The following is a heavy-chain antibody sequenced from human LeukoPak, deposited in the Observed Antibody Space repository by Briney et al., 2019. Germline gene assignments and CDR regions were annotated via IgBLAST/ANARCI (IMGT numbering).Heavy chain of an antibody. CDR3: ARSLSSYGTLYFDY. D-gene: IGHD5-18*01. Sequence: GSLRLSCASSGVTFSSYSMNWVRQAPGKGLEWVSSISSSSNYIYYADSVKGRFTISRDNAKNSLCLQMNSLRAEDTAVYHCARSLSSYGTLYFDYWGQGTLVTVSS. J-gene: IGHJ4*02. V-gene: IGHV3-21*01. CDR1: GVTFSSYS. CDR2: ISSSSNYI.